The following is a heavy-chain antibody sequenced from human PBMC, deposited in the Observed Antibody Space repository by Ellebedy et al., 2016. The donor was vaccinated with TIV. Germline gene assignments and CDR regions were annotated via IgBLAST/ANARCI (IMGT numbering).Heavy chain of an antibody. D-gene: IGHD3-10*01. CDR1: GYTFTSYG. CDR2: ISAYNGNT. Sequence: ASVKVSXXASGYTFTSYGISWVRQAPGQGLEWMGWISAYNGNTNYAQKLQGRVTMTTDTSTSTAYMELRSLRSDDTAVYYCARDVVPYGSGSAYYYYYGMDVWGQGTTVTVSS. V-gene: IGHV1-18*01. J-gene: IGHJ6*02. CDR3: ARDVVPYGSGSAYYYYYGMDV.